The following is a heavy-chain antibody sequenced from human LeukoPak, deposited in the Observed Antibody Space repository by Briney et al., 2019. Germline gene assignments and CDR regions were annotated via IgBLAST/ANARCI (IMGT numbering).Heavy chain of an antibody. Sequence: GGSLRLSCAASGFTFDDYAMHWVRQAPGKGLEWVSGISWNSGSMDYADSVKGRFTISRDNAKNSLYLQMNSLRAEDTAVYYCAGSSWPTNWFGPWGQGTLVTVSS. CDR3: AGSSWPTNWFGP. J-gene: IGHJ5*02. CDR1: GFTFDDYA. D-gene: IGHD6-13*01. CDR2: ISWNSGSM. V-gene: IGHV3-9*01.